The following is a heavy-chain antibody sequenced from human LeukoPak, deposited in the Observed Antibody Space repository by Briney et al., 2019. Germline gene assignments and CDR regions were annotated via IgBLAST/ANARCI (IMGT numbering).Heavy chain of an antibody. D-gene: IGHD5-24*01. CDR3: VREGGYNHFDY. J-gene: IGHJ4*02. CDR2: INQDGSER. V-gene: IGHV3-7*01. Sequence: PGGSLRLSCAAPGFSFTNYWMSWVRQAPGMGLEWVAIINQDGSERYYVDSVKGRFTVSRDNAKNSLYLQLNSLRAEDTAVYYCVREGGYNHFDYWGQGTLVTVSS. CDR1: GFSFTNYW.